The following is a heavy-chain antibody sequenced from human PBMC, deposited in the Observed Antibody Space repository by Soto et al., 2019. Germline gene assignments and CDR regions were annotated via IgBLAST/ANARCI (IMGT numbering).Heavy chain of an antibody. Sequence: QVQLQESGPGLVKPSQTLSLTCTVSGGSISSGDYYWSWIRQPPGKGLEWNGYIYYSGSTYYNPSLKRRVTLSVDTSKDQFSLKLSSVTAADTAVYYCARERPDGSRLDPWAQGTLVTVSS. J-gene: IGHJ5*02. V-gene: IGHV4-30-4*01. CDR2: IYYSGST. CDR1: GGSISSGDYY. D-gene: IGHD6-13*01. CDR3: ARERPDGSRLDP.